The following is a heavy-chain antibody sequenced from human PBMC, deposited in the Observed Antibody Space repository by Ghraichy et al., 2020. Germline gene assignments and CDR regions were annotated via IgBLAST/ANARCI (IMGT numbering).Heavy chain of an antibody. V-gene: IGHV3-30*02. CDR3: AKDRPVGATRADIDY. CDR2: IRYDGSNK. Sequence: GGSLRLSCAASGFTFSSYGMHWVRQAPGKGLEWVAFIRYDGSNKYYADSVKGRFTISRDSSKNTLYLQMNSLRAEDTAVYYCAKDRPVGATRADIDYWGQGTLVTVSS. D-gene: IGHD1-26*01. J-gene: IGHJ4*02. CDR1: GFTFSSYG.